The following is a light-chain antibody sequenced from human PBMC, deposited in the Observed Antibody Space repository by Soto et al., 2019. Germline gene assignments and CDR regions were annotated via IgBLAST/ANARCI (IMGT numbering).Light chain of an antibody. CDR1: QSVSSSY. Sequence: EIVLTQSPGTLSLSPGERATLSCRASQSVSSSYLAWYQQKPGQAPRLLIYGASSRATGIPDRFSGSGSGTDFTLTISRLEPEDFAVYYCQQFDHFGQGTRLEIK. V-gene: IGKV3-20*01. J-gene: IGKJ5*01. CDR3: QQFDH. CDR2: GAS.